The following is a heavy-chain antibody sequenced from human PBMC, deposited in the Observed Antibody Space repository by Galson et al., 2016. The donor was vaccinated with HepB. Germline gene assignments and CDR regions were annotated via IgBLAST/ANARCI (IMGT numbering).Heavy chain of an antibody. J-gene: IGHJ6*02. CDR2: IVTLFGTT. CDR1: GGTFSSYA. Sequence: SVKVSCKASGGTFSSYALSWVRLAPGHGLEWMGGIVTLFGTTNYAQKFQGRVTLTADESTNTAYMDLSSLRSEDTAVYYCARAPAVLERFRDYHYGMDVWGQGTTVTVSS. V-gene: IGHV1-69*13. D-gene: IGHD3-3*01. CDR3: ARAPAVLERFRDYHYGMDV.